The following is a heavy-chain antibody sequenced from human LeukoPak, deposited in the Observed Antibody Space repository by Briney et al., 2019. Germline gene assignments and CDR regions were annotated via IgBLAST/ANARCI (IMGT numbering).Heavy chain of an antibody. V-gene: IGHV3-23*01. D-gene: IGHD3-10*01. CDR3: AKDIQYCYGSGSYYNL. CDR2: ISGSGGST. Sequence: GGSLRLSCAASGFTFSSYAMSWVRQAPGKGLEWVSAISGSGGSTYYADSVKGRFTISRDNSKNTLYLQMNSLRAEDTAVYYCAKDIQYCYGSGSYYNLWGQGTLVTVSS. CDR1: GFTFSSYA. J-gene: IGHJ5*02.